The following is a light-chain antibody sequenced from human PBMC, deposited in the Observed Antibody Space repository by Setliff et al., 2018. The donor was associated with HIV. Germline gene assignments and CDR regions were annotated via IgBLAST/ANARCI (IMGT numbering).Light chain of an antibody. J-gene: IGLJ2*01. CDR3: QVWDSSSDLHVV. CDR2: YNS. V-gene: IGLV3-21*04. Sequence: SYELTQPPSVSVAPGKTASITCGGNNIGGKSVYWYQQKPGQAPVLVISYNSDRPSGTPERFSGSNSGNTATLTISRVEAGDEADYYCQVWDSSSDLHVVFGGGTKVTVL. CDR1: NIGGKS.